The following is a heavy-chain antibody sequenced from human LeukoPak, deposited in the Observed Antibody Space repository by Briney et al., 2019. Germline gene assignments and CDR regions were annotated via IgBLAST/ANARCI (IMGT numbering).Heavy chain of an antibody. CDR1: GGSISSGSYY. Sequence: PSETLSLTCTVSGGSISSGSYYWSWIRQPAGKGLEWIGCIYTSGSTNYNPSLKSRVTISVDTSKNQFSLKLSSVTAADTAVYYCARESWEYSSSSNFDYWGQGTLATVSS. CDR3: ARESWEYSSSSNFDY. J-gene: IGHJ4*02. V-gene: IGHV4-61*02. CDR2: IYTSGST. D-gene: IGHD6-6*01.